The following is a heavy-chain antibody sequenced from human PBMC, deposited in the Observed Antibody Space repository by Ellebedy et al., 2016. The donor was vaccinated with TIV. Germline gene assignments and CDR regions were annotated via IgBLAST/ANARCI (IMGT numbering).Heavy chain of an antibody. D-gene: IGHD1-26*01. Sequence: ASVKVSXXASGYTFTDYFMHWVRQAPGQGLEWMGWINPNSGGTNSAQKLQGRVTMTTDTSTSTAYMELRSLRSDDTAVYYCARDLPSGSYSSYYYYYMDVWGKGTTVTVSS. CDR3: ARDLPSGSYSSYYYYYMDV. J-gene: IGHJ6*03. CDR2: INPNSGGT. V-gene: IGHV1-2*02. CDR1: GYTFTDYF.